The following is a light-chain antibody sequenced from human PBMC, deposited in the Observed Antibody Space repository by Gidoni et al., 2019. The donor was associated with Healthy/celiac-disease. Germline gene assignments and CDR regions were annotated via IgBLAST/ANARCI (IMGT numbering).Light chain of an antibody. CDR1: QGISNY. J-gene: IGKJ3*01. CDR2: AAS. CDR3: QKYNSASFT. V-gene: IGKV1-27*01. Sequence: DIQMTQSPSSLSASVGERVTITCRASQGISNYLAWYQQKPGKVPKLLIYAASTMQSGVPSRFSGSGSGTDFTLTISSLQPEDVATYYCQKYNSASFTFGPGTKVEIK.